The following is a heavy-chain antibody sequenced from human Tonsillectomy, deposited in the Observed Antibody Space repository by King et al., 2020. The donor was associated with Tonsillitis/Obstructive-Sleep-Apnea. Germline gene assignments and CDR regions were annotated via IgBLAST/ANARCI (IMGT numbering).Heavy chain of an antibody. V-gene: IGHV3-9*01. CDR3: AKDRRRFTLPPEGNAFDI. CDR2: ISWNSGSI. J-gene: IGHJ3*02. CDR1: GFTFDDYA. D-gene: IGHD4-17*01. Sequence: VQLVESGGGLVQPGRSLRLSCAASGFTFDDYAMHWVRQAPGKGLEWVSGISWNSGSIGYADSVKGRFTISRDNAKNSLYLQMNSLRAEDTALYYCAKDRRRFTLPPEGNAFDIWGQGTMVTVSS.